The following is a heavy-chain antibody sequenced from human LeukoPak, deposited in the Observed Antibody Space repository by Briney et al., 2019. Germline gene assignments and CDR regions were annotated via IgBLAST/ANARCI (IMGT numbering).Heavy chain of an antibody. CDR1: GFTFSSYA. J-gene: IGHJ6*02. D-gene: IGHD2-2*02. CDR2: ISGSGGST. CDR3: AKDGYCSSTSCYTFGYYYYGMDV. V-gene: IGHV3-23*01. Sequence: GGSLRLSCAASGFTFSSYAMSWVRQAPGKGLEWVSAISGSGGSTYYADSVKGRFTISRDNSKNTLYLQMNSLRAEDTAVYYCAKDGYCSSTSCYTFGYYYYGMDVWGQGTTVTVSS.